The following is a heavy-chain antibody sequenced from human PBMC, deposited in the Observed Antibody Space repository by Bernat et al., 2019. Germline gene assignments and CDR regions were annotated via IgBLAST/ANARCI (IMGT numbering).Heavy chain of an antibody. Sequence: QVQLVESGGGVVQPGRSLRLSCAASGFTFSSYGMHWVRQAPGKGLEWVAVISYDGSNKYYADSVKGRFTISRDNSKNKLYLQMNSLRAEDTAVYYCAKDCGSSGWFYFDYWGQGTLVTVSS. J-gene: IGHJ4*02. CDR3: AKDCGSSGWFYFDY. D-gene: IGHD6-19*01. CDR1: GFTFSSYG. V-gene: IGHV3-30*18. CDR2: ISYDGSNK.